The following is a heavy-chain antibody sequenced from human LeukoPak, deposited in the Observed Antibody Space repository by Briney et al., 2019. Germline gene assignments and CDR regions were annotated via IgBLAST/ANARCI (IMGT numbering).Heavy chain of an antibody. V-gene: IGHV3-7*01. Sequence: GRSLRLSCAVSGFNFDDYAMHWVRQAPGRGLEWVANVNEDGSEKNYVDSVKGRFTISRDNAKNSVYLQMNNLRVEETAVYYCARGRGWIDPWGQGTLVTVSS. CDR3: ARGRGWIDP. J-gene: IGHJ5*02. CDR1: GFNFDDYA. D-gene: IGHD5-24*01. CDR2: VNEDGSEK.